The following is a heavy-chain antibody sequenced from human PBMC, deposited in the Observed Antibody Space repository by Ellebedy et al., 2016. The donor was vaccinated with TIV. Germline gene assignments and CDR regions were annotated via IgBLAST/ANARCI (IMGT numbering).Heavy chain of an antibody. CDR2: IYSSGGT. Sequence: SETLSLTCIVSGGSVSSGSNYWTWIRQPPGKGLEWIGYIYSSGGTNYNPSLKSRVTISMDTSKNQFSLGLTSVTAEDTAVYYCARGWRRLWNFDYWGQGTLVTVSS. CDR1: GGSVSSGSNY. V-gene: IGHV4-61*01. CDR3: ARGWRRLWNFDY. J-gene: IGHJ4*02. D-gene: IGHD5-18*01.